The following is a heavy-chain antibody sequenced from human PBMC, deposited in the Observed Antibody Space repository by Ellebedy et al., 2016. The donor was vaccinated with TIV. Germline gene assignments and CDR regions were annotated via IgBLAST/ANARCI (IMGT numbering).Heavy chain of an antibody. Sequence: GESLKISCAAFEFSFRSYWMAWVRQAPGKGLEWVASIRQDGDEKYNVDSVKGRFTISRDNAKNSLYLQMNRLRVEDTAIYYCARPAASYSSSWYDFDCWGQGTLVTVSS. CDR2: IRQDGDEK. J-gene: IGHJ4*02. D-gene: IGHD6-13*01. CDR3: ARPAASYSSSWYDFDC. V-gene: IGHV3-7*01. CDR1: EFSFRSYW.